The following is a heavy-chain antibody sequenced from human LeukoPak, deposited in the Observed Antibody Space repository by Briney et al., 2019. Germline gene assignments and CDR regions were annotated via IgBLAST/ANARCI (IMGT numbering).Heavy chain of an antibody. CDR3: ARHPPVPLFENGMDV. CDR2: IYYAGRT. J-gene: IGHJ6*02. Sequence: PSETLSLTCTVSGGSITPNFWSWVRQPPGKGLEWIGYIYYAGRTIYNPSVKSRVTISVDTSKNQFSLRLSSVPAADTAMYYCARHPPVPLFENGMDVWGQGTTVTVSS. V-gene: IGHV4-59*08. CDR1: GGSITPNF.